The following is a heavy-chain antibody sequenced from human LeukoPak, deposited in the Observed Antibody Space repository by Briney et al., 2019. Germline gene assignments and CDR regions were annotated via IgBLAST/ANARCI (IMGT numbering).Heavy chain of an antibody. CDR1: GFTFSSYG. D-gene: IGHD3-3*01. J-gene: IGHJ5*02. Sequence: GGSLRLSCAASGFTFSSYGMHWVRQAPGKGLEWVAFIRYDGSNKYYADSVKGRFTISRDNSKNTLYLQMNSLRAEDTAVYYCAKGRLFYDFWSGTLFYPWGQGTLDTVSS. V-gene: IGHV3-30*02. CDR2: IRYDGSNK. CDR3: AKGRLFYDFWSGTLFYP.